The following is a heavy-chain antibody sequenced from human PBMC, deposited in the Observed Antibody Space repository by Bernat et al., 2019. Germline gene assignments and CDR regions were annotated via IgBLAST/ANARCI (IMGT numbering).Heavy chain of an antibody. J-gene: IGHJ6*02. CDR1: GFTFSSYS. Sequence: EVQLVESGGGLVKPGGSLRLSCAASGFTFSSYSMNWVRQAPGKGLEWVSSISSSSSYIYYADSVKGRFTISRDNAKNSLYLQMNSLRAEATAVYYCARNPRAYGDYGRSRYGMDVWGQGTTVTVSS. V-gene: IGHV3-21*01. CDR2: ISSSSSYI. D-gene: IGHD4-17*01. CDR3: ARNPRAYGDYGRSRYGMDV.